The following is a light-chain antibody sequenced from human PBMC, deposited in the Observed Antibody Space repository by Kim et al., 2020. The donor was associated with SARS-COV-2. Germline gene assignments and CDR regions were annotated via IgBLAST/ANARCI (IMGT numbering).Light chain of an antibody. J-gene: IGLJ2*01. CDR1: SSDVGGYNY. Sequence: QSPLTQPASVSGSPGQSITISCTGTSSDVGGYNYVPWYQQHPGKAPKLMIYDVSKRPSGVSNRFSGSKSGNTASLTISGLQAEDEADYYCSSYTSSSTYVVFGGGTQLTVL. CDR3: SSYTSSSTYVV. V-gene: IGLV2-14*01. CDR2: DVS.